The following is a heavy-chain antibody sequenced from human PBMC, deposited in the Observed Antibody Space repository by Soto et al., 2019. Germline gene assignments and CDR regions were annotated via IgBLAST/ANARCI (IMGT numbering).Heavy chain of an antibody. D-gene: IGHD4-17*01. CDR2: IDWDDDK. CDR1: GFSLSTSGMC. Sequence: SGPTLVKPTQTLTLTCTFSGFSLSTSGMCVSWIRQPPGKALEWLARIDWDDDKYYSTSLKTRLTISKDTSKNQVVLTMTNMDPVDTATYYCARTLTGITVNLNYYYYYMDVWGKGTTVTVSS. J-gene: IGHJ6*03. V-gene: IGHV2-70*11. CDR3: ARTLTGITVNLNYYYYYMDV.